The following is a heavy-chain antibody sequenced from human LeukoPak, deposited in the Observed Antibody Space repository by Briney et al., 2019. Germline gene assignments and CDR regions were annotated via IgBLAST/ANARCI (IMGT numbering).Heavy chain of an antibody. CDR1: GGSISSSSYY. J-gene: IGHJ4*02. CDR2: IFYSGST. CDR3: ARLGCSSNICHFDY. Sequence: SETLSLTCTVSGGSISSSSYYWGWIRQAPGKGLEWIGSIFYSGSTSYNPSLKSRVTVSVDTSKNQFSLKLTSVTAADTAVYYCARLGCSSNICHFDYWGQGTLVTVSS. V-gene: IGHV4-39*01. D-gene: IGHD2-2*01.